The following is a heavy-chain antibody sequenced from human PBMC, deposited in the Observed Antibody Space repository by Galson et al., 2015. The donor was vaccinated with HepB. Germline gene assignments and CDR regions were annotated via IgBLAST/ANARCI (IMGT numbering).Heavy chain of an antibody. J-gene: IGHJ4*02. Sequence: SLRLSCAASGFTFSSYWMTWVRQAPGKGLEWVANVNKDGGAKHYMDSVKGRFTISRDNAKNSLYLQMNSLRVEDTAVYYCAGLDLSWGQGTLVTVSS. CDR1: GFTFSSYW. CDR2: VNKDGGAK. CDR3: AGLDLS. V-gene: IGHV3-7*03.